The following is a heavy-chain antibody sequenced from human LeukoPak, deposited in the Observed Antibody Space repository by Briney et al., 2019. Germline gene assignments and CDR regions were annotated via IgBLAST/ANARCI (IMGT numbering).Heavy chain of an antibody. CDR2: IYPGESDT. J-gene: IGHJ4*02. Sequence: GESLKISCKGSGYSFTSYWIGWVRQMPGKGLEWMGIIYPGESDTKYSPSFQGQVTISADKSISTAYLQWSSLKASDTAMYYCARSGYSYGYGVDFDYWGQGTLVTVSS. CDR3: ARSGYSYGYGVDFDY. CDR1: GYSFTSYW. V-gene: IGHV5-51*01. D-gene: IGHD5-18*01.